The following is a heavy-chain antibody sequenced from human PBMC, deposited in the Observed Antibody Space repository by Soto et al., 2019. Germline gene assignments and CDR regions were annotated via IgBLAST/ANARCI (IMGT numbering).Heavy chain of an antibody. J-gene: IGHJ3*02. CDR3: ARGLISGYYLYDAFDI. CDR2: IYYSGST. Sequence: PSETLSLTFTASGGSISSYYWSGIRQSPGKVLEWIGYIYYSGSTNYNPSLKSRVTISVDTSKNQFSLKLSSVTAADTAVYYCARGLISGYYLYDAFDIWGQGTMVT. V-gene: IGHV4-59*01. D-gene: IGHD3-22*01. CDR1: GGSISSYY.